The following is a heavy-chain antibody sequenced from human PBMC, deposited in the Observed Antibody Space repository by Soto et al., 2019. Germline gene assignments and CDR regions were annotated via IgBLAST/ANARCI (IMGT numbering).Heavy chain of an antibody. Sequence: QITLKESGPTLVKPTQTLTLTCTFSGFSLSTSGVGVGWIRQPPGKALEWLALIYWDDDKRYSPSLKSRLTITNDTSKHQVVLTMTNMDPVDTATYYCARDIAGTQLWYYYGMDVWRQGTTVTVSS. V-gene: IGHV2-5*02. CDR2: IYWDDDK. J-gene: IGHJ6*02. CDR3: ARDIAGTQLWYYYGMDV. CDR1: GFSLSTSGVG. D-gene: IGHD5-12*01.